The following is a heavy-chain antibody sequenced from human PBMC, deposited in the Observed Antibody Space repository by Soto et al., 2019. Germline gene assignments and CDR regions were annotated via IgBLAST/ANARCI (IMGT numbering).Heavy chain of an antibody. Sequence: GGSLRLSCAASGFTFSIYWMHWVRQAPGKGPVWVSRIDNAGSSARYADSVKGRFTISRDNAKNTVYLQMNSLRAEDTAVYYCTGVGGSVSGMDVWGQGTTVTVSS. V-gene: IGHV3-74*01. CDR3: TGVGGSVSGMDV. J-gene: IGHJ6*02. D-gene: IGHD1-26*01. CDR1: GFTFSIYW. CDR2: IDNAGSSA.